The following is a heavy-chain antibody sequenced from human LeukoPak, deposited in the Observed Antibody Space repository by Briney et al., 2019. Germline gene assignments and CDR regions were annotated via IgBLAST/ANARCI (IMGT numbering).Heavy chain of an antibody. Sequence: SETLSLTCSVSGASISNYYWTWIRQPPGKGLEWIGYIYYSGSTNYNPSLKSRVTISVDTSKNQFSLKLSSVTAADTAVYYCAREYNAFDIWGQGTMVTVSS. J-gene: IGHJ3*02. V-gene: IGHV4-59*01. D-gene: IGHD5-18*01. CDR3: AREYNAFDI. CDR2: IYYSGST. CDR1: GASISNYY.